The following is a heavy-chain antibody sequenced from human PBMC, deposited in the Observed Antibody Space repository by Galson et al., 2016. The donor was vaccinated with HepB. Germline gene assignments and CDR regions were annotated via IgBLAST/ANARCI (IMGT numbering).Heavy chain of an antibody. J-gene: IGHJ4*02. D-gene: IGHD6-19*01. Sequence: SLRLSCAASGFTVSSNYMSWVRQAPGKRLEWVSVIYSDGRTYYADSVKGRFTISRDNYKNTVYLQMNNLRAEDTAVYYGAKNGGWYGAGYFDYWGQGTLVTVSS. CDR2: IYSDGRT. CDR1: GFTVSSNY. V-gene: IGHV3-66*01. CDR3: AKNGGWYGAGYFDY.